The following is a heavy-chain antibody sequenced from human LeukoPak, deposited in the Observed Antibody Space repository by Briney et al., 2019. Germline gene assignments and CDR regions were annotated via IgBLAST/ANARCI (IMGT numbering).Heavy chain of an antibody. CDR3: ARGYNWNDGYDY. CDR1: GFTFSSYG. D-gene: IGHD1-20*01. V-gene: IGHV3-48*04. J-gene: IGHJ4*02. CDR2: ISSSGSTI. Sequence: QPGRSLRLSCAASGFTFSSYGMHWVRQAPGKGLEWVSYISSSGSTIYYADSVKGRFTISRDNAKNSLYLQMNSLRAEDTAVYYCARGYNWNDGYDYWGQGTLVTVSS.